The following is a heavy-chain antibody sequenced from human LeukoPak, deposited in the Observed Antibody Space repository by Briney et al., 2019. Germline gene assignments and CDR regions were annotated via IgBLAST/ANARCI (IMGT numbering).Heavy chain of an antibody. J-gene: IGHJ4*02. D-gene: IGHD3-3*01. CDR3: ARGGDFWSGYFDN. Sequence: NPSETLSLTCTVSGGSISSYYWSWIRQPPGKGLEWIGYIYYSGSTNHNPSLKSRVTISVDTSKNQFSLKLSSVTAADTAVYYCARGGDFWSGYFDNWGQGTLVTVSS. CDR1: GGSISSYY. V-gene: IGHV4-59*01. CDR2: IYYSGST.